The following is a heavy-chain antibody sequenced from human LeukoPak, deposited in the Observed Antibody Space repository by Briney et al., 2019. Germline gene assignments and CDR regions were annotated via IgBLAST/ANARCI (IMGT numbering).Heavy chain of an antibody. CDR1: GYTFTGYY. V-gene: IGHV1-2*02. D-gene: IGHD2-21*01. CDR3: ARDLITIATPYFDS. Sequence: AASVKVSCKASGYTFTGYYMHWVRQAPGQGLEWMGWINPNSSGTNYAQKFQGRVTMTRDTSISTVYMELNSLRSDDTAVYYCARDLITIATPYFDSWGQGTLVTVSS. J-gene: IGHJ4*02. CDR2: INPNSSGT.